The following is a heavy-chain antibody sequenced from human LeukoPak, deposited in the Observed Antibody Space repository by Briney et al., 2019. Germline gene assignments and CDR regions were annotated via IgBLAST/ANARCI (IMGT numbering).Heavy chain of an antibody. J-gene: IGHJ4*02. CDR3: ANDYGDWFLDY. Sequence: GRSLRLSCAASGFTFSSYWMHWVRQAPGKGLVWVSRINSDGSSTSYADSVKGRFTISRDNAKNTLYLQMNSLRAEDTAVYYCANDYGDWFLDYWGQGTLVTVSS. V-gene: IGHV3-74*01. D-gene: IGHD4-17*01. CDR1: GFTFSSYW. CDR2: INSDGSST.